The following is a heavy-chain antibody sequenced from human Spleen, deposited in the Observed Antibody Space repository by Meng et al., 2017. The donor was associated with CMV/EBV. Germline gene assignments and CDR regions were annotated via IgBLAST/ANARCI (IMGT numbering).Heavy chain of an antibody. V-gene: IGHV1-18*01. Sequence: ASVKVSCKASGYTFTSYGISWVRQAPGQGLEWVGWISTYNANTRYAQKLQGRVTMTTDTSTRTAYMELRSLRSDDTAVYYCARVDWDYYGMDVWVQGTTVTVSS. CDR2: ISTYNANT. CDR1: GYTFTSYG. J-gene: IGHJ6*02. CDR3: ARVDWDYYGMDV. D-gene: IGHD3-9*01.